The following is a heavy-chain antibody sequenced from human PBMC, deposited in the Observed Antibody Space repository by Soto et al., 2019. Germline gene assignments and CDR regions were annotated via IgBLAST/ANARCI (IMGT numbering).Heavy chain of an antibody. Sequence: GASVKVSCKASGYTFSNYYMHWVRQAPGQGLEWMGGINPDGDTTYYTPKFLGRLTVTRDTSTSTVYMEFSSLRSDNTAVYYCAREGATAAKMFDYWGQGTLVTDSS. CDR2: INPDGDTT. CDR3: AREGATAAKMFDY. CDR1: GYTFSNYY. V-gene: IGHV1-46*01. D-gene: IGHD2-2*01. J-gene: IGHJ4*02.